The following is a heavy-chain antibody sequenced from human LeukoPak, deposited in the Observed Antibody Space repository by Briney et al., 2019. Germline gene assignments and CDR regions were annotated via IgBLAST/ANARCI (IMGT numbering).Heavy chain of an antibody. Sequence: PGGSLRLSCAASGFTVSSNEMSWVRQAPGKGLEWVSAIGGSGGSTYYADSVKGRFTISRDNSKNTLYLQMNSLRAEDTAVYYCAKDQGSGWYVDRVAERYYFDYWGQGTLVTVSS. CDR2: IGGSGGST. D-gene: IGHD6-19*01. CDR3: AKDQGSGWYVDRVAERYYFDY. CDR1: GFTVSSNE. J-gene: IGHJ4*02. V-gene: IGHV3-23*01.